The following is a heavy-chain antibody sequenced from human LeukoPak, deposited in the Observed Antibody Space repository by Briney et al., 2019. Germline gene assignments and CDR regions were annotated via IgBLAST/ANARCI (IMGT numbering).Heavy chain of an antibody. Sequence: ASVKVSCKASGGTFSSYAISWVRQAPGQGLEWMGGIIPIFGTANYAQKFQGRVTITADESTSTAYMELSSLRSEDTAVYYCARDFSIHYYDSSGYSPPGDYWSQGTLVTVSS. V-gene: IGHV1-69*13. D-gene: IGHD3-22*01. CDR2: IIPIFGTA. J-gene: IGHJ4*02. CDR1: GGTFSSYA. CDR3: ARDFSIHYYDSSGYSPPGDY.